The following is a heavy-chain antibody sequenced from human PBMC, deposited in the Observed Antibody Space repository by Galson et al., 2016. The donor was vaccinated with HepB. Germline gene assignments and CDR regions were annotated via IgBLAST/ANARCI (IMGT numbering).Heavy chain of an antibody. CDR2: IDADGSGT. CDR3: TTAFEF. J-gene: IGHJ3*01. CDR1: GFTFDDYA. V-gene: IGHV3-74*01. Sequence: SLRLSCAASGFTFDDYAMHWVRQAPGKGLEWVARIDADGSGTSFADSVRGRFAISRDNAKNTLSLQMDSLRAEDTAVYFCTTAFEFWGQGTMVTVSS.